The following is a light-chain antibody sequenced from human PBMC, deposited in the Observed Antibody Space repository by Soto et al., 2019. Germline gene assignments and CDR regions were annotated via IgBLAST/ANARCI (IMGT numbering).Light chain of an antibody. J-gene: IGKJ4*01. V-gene: IGKV3-11*01. CDR3: QQRSNWPPS. CDR2: DAS. CDR1: QSVSNY. Sequence: ETVLTQSPPTLSLSPGEGATLSCRASQSVSNYLAWYQQKPGQDPRLLIYDASTRATGIPARFSGSGSGTDFTLTISSLGPEDFAGYYCQQRSNWPPSFGGGTKVEIK.